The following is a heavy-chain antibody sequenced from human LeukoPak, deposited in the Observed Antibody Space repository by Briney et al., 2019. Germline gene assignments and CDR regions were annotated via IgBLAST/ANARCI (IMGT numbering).Heavy chain of an antibody. D-gene: IGHD2-2*01. CDR2: IYYSGST. J-gene: IGHJ6*02. CDR1: GGSISSSSYY. Sequence: SETLSLTCTVSGGSISSSSYYWGWIRQPPGKGLEWIANIYYSGSTYYNPSLKSRVTISVDTSKNQFSLKLSSVTAADTAVYYCARGKYQLLPSPYYYYGMDVWGQGTTVTVSS. V-gene: IGHV4-39*07. CDR3: ARGKYQLLPSPYYYYGMDV.